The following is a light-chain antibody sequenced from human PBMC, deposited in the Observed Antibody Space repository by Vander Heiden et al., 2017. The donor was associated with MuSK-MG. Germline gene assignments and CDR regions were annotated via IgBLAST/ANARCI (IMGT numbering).Light chain of an antibody. CDR3: SSYTSTSTVV. CDR2: GVY. Sequence: GPPGQSLTISCTGTSGDIGGYNYVSWYQQHPGKAPKLVIYGVYNRPSGVAYRFSGSKSGNTASLTISGLQADDEADYYCSSYTSTSTVVFGGGTKLTVL. J-gene: IGLJ2*01. V-gene: IGLV2-14*03. CDR1: SGDIGGYNY.